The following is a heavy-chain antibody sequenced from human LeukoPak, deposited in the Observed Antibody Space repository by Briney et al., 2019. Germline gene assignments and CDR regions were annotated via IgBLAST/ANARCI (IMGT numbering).Heavy chain of an antibody. V-gene: IGHV1-69*05. D-gene: IGHD2-2*01. J-gene: IGHJ4*02. CDR2: IIPIFGTA. Sequence: ASVKVSCKASGGTFSSYAINWVRQAPGQGLEWMGGIIPIFGTANYAQKFQDRVTITTDESTSTAYMELSSLRSEDTAIYYCATRLYCSNTRCRNFPFAYWGQGTLVTVSS. CDR3: ATRLYCSNTRCRNFPFAY. CDR1: GGTFSSYA.